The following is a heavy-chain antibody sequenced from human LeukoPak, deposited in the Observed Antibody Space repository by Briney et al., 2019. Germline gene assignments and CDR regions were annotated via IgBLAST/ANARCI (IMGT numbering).Heavy chain of an antibody. CDR3: ARASGWYAGDY. Sequence: SETLSLTCTDSGGSISSSSYYWGWIRQPPGKGLEWIGSIYYSGSTYYNPSLKSRVTISVDTSKNQFSLKLSSVTAADTAVYYCARASGWYAGDYWGQGTLVTVSS. CDR2: IYYSGST. J-gene: IGHJ4*02. CDR1: GGSISSSSYY. V-gene: IGHV4-39*07. D-gene: IGHD6-19*01.